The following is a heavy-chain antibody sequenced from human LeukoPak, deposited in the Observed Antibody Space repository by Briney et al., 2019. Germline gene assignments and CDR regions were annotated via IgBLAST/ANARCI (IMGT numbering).Heavy chain of an antibody. Sequence: ASVKVSCKASGYTFTGYYMHWVRQAPGQGLEWMGWMNPNSGNTGYAQKFQGRVTITRNTSISTAYMELSSLRSEDTAVYYCARGPIRYCSGGSCYLPQYYYYYYYMDVWGKGTTVTVSS. CDR1: GYTFTGYY. J-gene: IGHJ6*03. CDR2: MNPNSGNT. D-gene: IGHD2-15*01. V-gene: IGHV1-8*03. CDR3: ARGPIRYCSGGSCYLPQYYYYYYYMDV.